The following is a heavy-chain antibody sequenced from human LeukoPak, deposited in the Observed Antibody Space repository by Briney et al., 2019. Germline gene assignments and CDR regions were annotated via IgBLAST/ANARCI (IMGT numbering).Heavy chain of an antibody. Sequence: SQTLSLTCTLSGGSISSGSYYWSWIRQPAGKGLEWIGRTYTSGSTNYNPSLKSRVTISVDTSKNQFSLKLSSVTAADTAVYYCARASHYYDSSGYYVDAFDIWGQGTMVTVSS. J-gene: IGHJ3*02. CDR2: TYTSGST. CDR3: ARASHYYDSSGYYVDAFDI. D-gene: IGHD3-22*01. V-gene: IGHV4-61*02. CDR1: GGSISSGSYY.